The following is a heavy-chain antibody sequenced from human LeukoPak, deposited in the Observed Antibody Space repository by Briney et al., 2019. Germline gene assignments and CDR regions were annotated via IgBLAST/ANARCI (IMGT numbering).Heavy chain of an antibody. CDR1: GFTFSSYG. Sequence: GGTLRLSCAASGFTFSSYGMSWVRQAPGKGLEWVSAISGSGGSTYYADSVKGRFTISRDNSKNTLYLQMNSLRAEDTAVYYCARDSGSGSYSYWGQGTLVTVSS. CDR3: ARDSGSGSYSY. J-gene: IGHJ4*02. D-gene: IGHD3-10*01. CDR2: ISGSGGST. V-gene: IGHV3-23*01.